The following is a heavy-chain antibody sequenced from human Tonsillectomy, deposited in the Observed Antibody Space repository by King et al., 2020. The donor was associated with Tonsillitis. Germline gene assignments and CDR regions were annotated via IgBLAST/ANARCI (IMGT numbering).Heavy chain of an antibody. Sequence: QLVQSGAGVQKPGSSVKVSCKASGGSFSNYAITWVRQAPGQGLEWLGGIIPIFGTTNYAQKFQGRVTITADESTTTAYMELTSLRSEDTAVYYCARVSAYCGGDCYFYYYYMDVWGKGTTVTVSS. J-gene: IGHJ6*03. CDR2: IIPIFGTT. CDR3: ARVSAYCGGDCYFYYYYMDV. V-gene: IGHV1-69*12. CDR1: GGSFSNYA. D-gene: IGHD2-21*01.